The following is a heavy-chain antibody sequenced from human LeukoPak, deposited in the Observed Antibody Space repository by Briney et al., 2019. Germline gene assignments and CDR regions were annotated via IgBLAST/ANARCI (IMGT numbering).Heavy chain of an antibody. J-gene: IGHJ6*02. CDR1: GFTFSSYA. CDR3: VRDRGGSPFYGMDV. D-gene: IGHD1-26*01. Sequence: GGSLRLSCAASGFTFSSYAMSWVRQAPGKGLEWVSTISGSGGAGTYYADSVKGRFTISRDNSKNTLYLPMNSLRAEDTAVYYCVRDRGGSPFYGMDVWGQGTTVTVSS. CDR2: ISGSGGAGT. V-gene: IGHV3-23*01.